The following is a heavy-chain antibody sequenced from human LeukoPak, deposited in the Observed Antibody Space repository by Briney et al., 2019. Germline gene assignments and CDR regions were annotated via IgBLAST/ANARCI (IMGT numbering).Heavy chain of an antibody. V-gene: IGHV3-48*04. CDR3: ARDRSLYY. D-gene: IGHD3-10*01. J-gene: IGHJ4*02. Sequence: GGSLRLSCTASGFTFGDYAMSWFRQAPGKGLEWVSYISSSSSSIYYADSVKGRFTISKDDAKNSLYLQMNGLRAEDTAVYYCARDRSLYYWGQGTLVTVSS. CDR1: GFTFGDYA. CDR2: ISSSSSSI.